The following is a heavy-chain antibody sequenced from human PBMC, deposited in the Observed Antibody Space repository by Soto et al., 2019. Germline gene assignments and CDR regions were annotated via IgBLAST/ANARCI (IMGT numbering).Heavy chain of an antibody. J-gene: IGHJ6*02. D-gene: IGHD1-7*01. V-gene: IGHV1-46*01. Sequence: ASVKVSCKASGYTFTSYYMHWVRQAPGQGLEWTGIINPSGGSTSYAQKFQGRVTMTRDTSTSTVYMELSSLRSEDTAVYYCARDGRGTGTTFYGMDVWGQGTTVTAP. CDR3: ARDGRGTGTTFYGMDV. CDR1: GYTFTSYY. CDR2: INPSGGST.